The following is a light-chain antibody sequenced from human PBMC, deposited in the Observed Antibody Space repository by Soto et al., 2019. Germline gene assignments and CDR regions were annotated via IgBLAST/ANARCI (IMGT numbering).Light chain of an antibody. V-gene: IGLV2-23*01. CDR1: SSDVGSHNL. J-gene: IGLJ3*02. CDR3: CAYAGRG. CDR2: EGS. Sequence: QSALTQPASVSGSPGQSITISCTGTSSDVGSHNLVSWYQQHPGKTPKLMIYEGSKRPSGVSNRFSGSNSGTTASLTSSGLQAEDEYYYYCCAYAGRGFGGGTKLTVL.